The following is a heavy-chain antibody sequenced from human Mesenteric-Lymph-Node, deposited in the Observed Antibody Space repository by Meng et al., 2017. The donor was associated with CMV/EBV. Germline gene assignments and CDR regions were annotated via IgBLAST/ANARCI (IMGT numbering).Heavy chain of an antibody. V-gene: IGHV1-69*05. Sequence: SGGAFSIYAISWVRQDPGEGLEWVGGVIPLFSSPNYAQKFQGRVTITMDASTSTVSMGLSRLRSDDTTVYYCARNANWGTRENYFDYWGQGTLVTVSS. CDR2: VIPLFSSP. CDR3: ARNANWGTRENYFDY. J-gene: IGHJ4*02. D-gene: IGHD7-27*01. CDR1: GGAFSIYA.